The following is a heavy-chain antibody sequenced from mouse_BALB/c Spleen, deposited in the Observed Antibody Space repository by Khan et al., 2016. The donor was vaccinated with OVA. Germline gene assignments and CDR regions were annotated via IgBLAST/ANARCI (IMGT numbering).Heavy chain of an antibody. J-gene: IGHJ3*01. V-gene: IGHV5-6*01. Sequence: EVELVESGGDLVKPGGSLKLSCAASGFIFSSYSMSWVRQTPDKRLEWVATISSGGDYTYYPDSVKGRFTISRDDAKNTLYLQMSSLKSEDTDMYYCASHLTGSFAYWGQGTLVTVSA. CDR2: ISSGGDYT. D-gene: IGHD4-1*01. CDR3: ASHLTGSFAY. CDR1: GFIFSSYS.